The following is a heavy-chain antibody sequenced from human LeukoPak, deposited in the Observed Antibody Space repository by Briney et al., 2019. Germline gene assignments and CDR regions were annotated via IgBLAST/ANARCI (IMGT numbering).Heavy chain of an antibody. CDR3: AKDLGVGAYLLFDYITSGLDS. CDR1: GFSFSSYG. CDR2: ISYDGSNE. V-gene: IGHV3-30*18. D-gene: IGHD2/OR15-2a*01. J-gene: IGHJ4*02. Sequence: GGSLRLSCAASGFSFSSYGMHWVRQAPGKGLEWVAVISYDGSNEYFADSVKGRFTVSRDSSKNTLYLQMNSLRPEDTAVYYCAKDLGVGAYLLFDYITSGLDSWGQGTLVTVSS.